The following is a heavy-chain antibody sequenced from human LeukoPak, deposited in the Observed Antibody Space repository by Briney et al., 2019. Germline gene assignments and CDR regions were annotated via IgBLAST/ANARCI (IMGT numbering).Heavy chain of an antibody. J-gene: IGHJ4*02. CDR2: IHQDANEG. CDR1: GFILSNYA. D-gene: IGHD3-22*01. CDR3: ARAPYYSRIEYCFEF. V-gene: IGHV3-7*03. Sequence: GVSLRLSRAASGFILSNYAMNWVRQAPGKGLEWVANIHQDANEGYYVDSVKGRFTISRDNARNSVYLQMNSLRVDDTAVYYCARAPYYSRIEYCFEFWGQGTLVTISS.